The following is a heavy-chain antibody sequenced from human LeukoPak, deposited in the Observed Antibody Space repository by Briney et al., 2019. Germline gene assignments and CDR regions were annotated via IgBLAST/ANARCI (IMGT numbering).Heavy chain of an antibody. Sequence: SVKVSCKASGGTFISYAISWVRQAPGQGLEWMGGIIPIFGTANYAQKFQGRVTITADESTSIAYMELSSLRSEDTAVYYCARAHVGYYDSSGYYLDYWGQGTLVTVSS. J-gene: IGHJ4*02. D-gene: IGHD3-22*01. V-gene: IGHV1-69*13. CDR1: GGTFISYA. CDR2: IIPIFGTA. CDR3: ARAHVGYYDSSGYYLDY.